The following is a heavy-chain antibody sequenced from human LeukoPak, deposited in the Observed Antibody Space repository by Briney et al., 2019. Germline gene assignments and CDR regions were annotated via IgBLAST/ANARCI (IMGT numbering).Heavy chain of an antibody. CDR1: GASISSSY. CDR2: VHHSGST. CDR3: ARGCFDSSGYSNPFDP. Sequence: SETLSLTCTVSGASISSSYWSWIRQPPGKGLEWLGYVHHSGSTNYNPSLKSRVSISVDTSMNQLSLKLTSMTAADTAVYYCARGCFDSSGYSNPFDPWGQGTLVTVSS. J-gene: IGHJ5*02. V-gene: IGHV4-59*01. D-gene: IGHD3-22*01.